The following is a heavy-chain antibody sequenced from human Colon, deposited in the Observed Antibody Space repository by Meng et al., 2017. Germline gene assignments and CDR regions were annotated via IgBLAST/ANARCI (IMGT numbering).Heavy chain of an antibody. CDR2: INAADGST. J-gene: IGHJ4*02. D-gene: IGHD6-19*01. Sequence: QVQFVQSGAEVKTPGASVKLSCKTSGFTFTGYTLHWVRQAPGQSLEWMGWINAADGSTKYSQKFLDRVTITRDTSASTVYMELSSLTSEDTAVYYCARGAITRTATALGWWGQGTLVTVSS. CDR3: ARGAITRTATALGW. CDR1: GFTFTGYT. V-gene: IGHV1-3*01.